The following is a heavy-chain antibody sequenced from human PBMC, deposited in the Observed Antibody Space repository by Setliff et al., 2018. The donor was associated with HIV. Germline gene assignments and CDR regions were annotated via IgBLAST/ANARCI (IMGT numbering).Heavy chain of an antibody. CDR1: GDSISSSNW. CDR3: ARQDSYSYGYNYYYGMDV. Sequence: SETLSLTCAVSGDSISSSNWWSWGRQPPGRGLEWIGEIHHGGSTNYNPSLKSRVTISVDKSKNQFSLKVNSVTAADTAVYYCARQDSYSYGYNYYYGMDVWGQGTTVTVSS. CDR2: IHHGGST. J-gene: IGHJ6*02. D-gene: IGHD5-18*01. V-gene: IGHV4-4*02.